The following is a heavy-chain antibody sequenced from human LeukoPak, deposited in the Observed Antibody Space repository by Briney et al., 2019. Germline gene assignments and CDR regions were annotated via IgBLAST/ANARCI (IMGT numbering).Heavy chain of an antibody. CDR1: GDSISNYY. CDR3: ARGTDGYSYGSGAFDI. V-gene: IGHV4-59*08. J-gene: IGHJ3*02. Sequence: PSETLSLTCTVSGDSISNYYWSWIRQPPGKGLEWIGYIYYSGTTNYNPSLTSRVTISVDTSKNQLSVTLTSVTAADTAVYYCARGTDGYSYGSGAFDIWGQGTMVTVSS. CDR2: IYYSGTT. D-gene: IGHD5-18*01.